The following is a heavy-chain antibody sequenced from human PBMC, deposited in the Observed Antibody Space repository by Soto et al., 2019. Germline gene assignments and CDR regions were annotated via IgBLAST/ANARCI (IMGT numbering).Heavy chain of an antibody. V-gene: IGHV3-11*01. CDR1: GFTFSDYY. D-gene: IGHD4-17*01. J-gene: IGHJ6*04. CDR2: ISSSGSTI. CDR3: ARDPQNYGDPTPVDV. Sequence: GGSLRLSCAASGFTFSDYYMSWIRQAPGKGLEWVSYISSSGSTIYYADSVKGRFTISRDNAKNSLYLQMNSLRAEDTAVYYCARDPQNYGDPTPVDVWGKGTTVTVSS.